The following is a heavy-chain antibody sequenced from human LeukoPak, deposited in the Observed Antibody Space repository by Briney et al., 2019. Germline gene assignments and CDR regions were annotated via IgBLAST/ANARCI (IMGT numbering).Heavy chain of an antibody. CDR2: IYYSGST. D-gene: IGHD2-2*01. CDR1: GGSISSGDYY. CDR3: ARYCSSTSWEYYYYYMDV. V-gene: IGHV4-30-4*08. Sequence: SQTLSLTCTVSGGSISSGDYYWSWIRQPPGKGLEWIGYIYYSGSTYYNPSLKSRVTISVDTSKNQFSLKLSSVTAADTAVYYCARYCSSTSWEYYYYYMDVWGKGTTVTVSS. J-gene: IGHJ6*03.